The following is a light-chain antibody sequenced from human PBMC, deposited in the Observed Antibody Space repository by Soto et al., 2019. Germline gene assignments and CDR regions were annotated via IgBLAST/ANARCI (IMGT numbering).Light chain of an antibody. Sequence: QAVVTQPPSVSGAPGQTITMSCTGSGSNVGASYDVHWYQVLPGAGPRLLIYKNNNRPSGVPDRFSGSKSGTSASLAITGLRAEDEADYYCSSYAGSNTFVVFGGGTKLTVL. J-gene: IGLJ2*01. V-gene: IGLV1-40*01. CDR1: GSNVGASYD. CDR3: SSYAGSNTFVV. CDR2: KNN.